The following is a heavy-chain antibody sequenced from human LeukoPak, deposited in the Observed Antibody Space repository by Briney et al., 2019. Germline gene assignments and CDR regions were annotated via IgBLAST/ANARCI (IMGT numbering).Heavy chain of an antibody. CDR3: ARGSTLGSCTSSSCHNWFDP. Sequence: GGSLRLSCAASGFTFSTQYMTWVRQAPGKGLEWISSISGRSNYIFYADSVKGRFTISRDNAENSLYLLLNSLRVEDTAVYYCARGSTLGSCTSSSCHNWFDPWGQGTLVTVSS. D-gene: IGHD2-2*01. CDR1: GFTFSTQY. CDR2: ISGRSNYI. V-gene: IGHV3-21*01. J-gene: IGHJ5*02.